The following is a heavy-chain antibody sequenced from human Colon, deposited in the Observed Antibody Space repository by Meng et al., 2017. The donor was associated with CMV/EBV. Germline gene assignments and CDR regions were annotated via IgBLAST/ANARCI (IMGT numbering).Heavy chain of an antibody. Sequence: GESLKISCAASGFTFSSYSMNWVRQAPGKGLEWVSSISSSSSSTFYADSVKGRFTISRDNAKNSLYLQMNSLRAEDTAVYYCATLTDGPDALDIWGQGTMVTVSS. V-gene: IGHV3-21*01. CDR2: ISSSSSST. D-gene: IGHD5-24*01. J-gene: IGHJ3*02. CDR1: GFTFSSYS. CDR3: ATLTDGPDALDI.